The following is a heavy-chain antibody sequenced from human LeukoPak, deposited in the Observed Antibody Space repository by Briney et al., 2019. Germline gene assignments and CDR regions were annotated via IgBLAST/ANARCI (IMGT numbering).Heavy chain of an antibody. D-gene: IGHD3-9*01. J-gene: IGHJ3*02. Sequence: ASVKVSCKASGYTFTSYDINWVRQATGQGLEWMGWMNPNSGNTGYAQKFQGRVTMTRNTSISTAYMELSSLRSEDTAVYYCARHLGYDILTGYKNDAFDIWGQGTMVTVSS. CDR2: MNPNSGNT. CDR1: GYTFTSYD. CDR3: ARHLGYDILTGYKNDAFDI. V-gene: IGHV1-8*01.